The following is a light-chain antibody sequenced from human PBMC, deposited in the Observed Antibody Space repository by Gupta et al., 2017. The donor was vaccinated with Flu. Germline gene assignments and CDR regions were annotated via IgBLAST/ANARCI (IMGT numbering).Light chain of an antibody. Sequence: PATLSLSPGQRATLSCRASQSVSNSLAWYQQKPGQAPRLLIYDASNRATGIPARFSGSGSGTDFTLTISSLEPEDIAVYYCQQRRNWPRTFGGGTKVEIQ. J-gene: IGKJ4*01. CDR3: QQRRNWPRT. V-gene: IGKV3-11*01. CDR2: DAS. CDR1: QSVSNS.